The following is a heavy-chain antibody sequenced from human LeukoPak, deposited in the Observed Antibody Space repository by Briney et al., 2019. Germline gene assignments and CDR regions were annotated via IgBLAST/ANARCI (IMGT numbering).Heavy chain of an antibody. J-gene: IGHJ4*01. CDR3: AKRPLSSCN. CDR1: GFTMRDND. Sequence: EGSLRLSCAVSGFTMRDNDMTWVRQAPWKGLEWVSLIYSSGGTSYADSVKGRFTISKDNSKNTLYLQMNSLRAEDTAVYYCAKRPLSSCNWGLGTLVTVSS. V-gene: IGHV3-66*01. CDR2: IYSSGGT. D-gene: IGHD5/OR15-5a*01.